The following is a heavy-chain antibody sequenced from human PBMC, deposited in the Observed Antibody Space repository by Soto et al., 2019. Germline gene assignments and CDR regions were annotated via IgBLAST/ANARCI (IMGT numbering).Heavy chain of an antibody. CDR3: ARAFYDFWSGLGGLFDY. D-gene: IGHD3-3*01. Sequence: SETLSLTCTVSGGSISSSSYYWGWIRQPPGKGLEWIGSIYYSGSTYYNPSLKSRVTISVDTSKNQFSLKLNSVTAADTAVYYCARAFYDFWSGLGGLFDYWGQGTLVTVSS. CDR1: GGSISSSSYY. CDR2: IYYSGST. V-gene: IGHV4-39*07. J-gene: IGHJ4*02.